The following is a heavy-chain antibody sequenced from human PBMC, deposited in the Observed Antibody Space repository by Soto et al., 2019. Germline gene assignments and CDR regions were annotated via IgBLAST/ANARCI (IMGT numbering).Heavy chain of an antibody. CDR3: AKTPCSSTSCYVRGGAFDI. J-gene: IGHJ3*02. CDR2: ISGSGGST. D-gene: IGHD2-2*01. V-gene: IGHV3-23*01. CDR1: GFTFSSYA. Sequence: GGSLRLSCAASGFTFSSYAMSWVRQAPGKGLEWVSAISGSGGSTYYADSVKGRFTISRDNSKNTLYLQMNSLRAEDTAVYYCAKTPCSSTSCYVRGGAFDIWGQGTMVTVSS.